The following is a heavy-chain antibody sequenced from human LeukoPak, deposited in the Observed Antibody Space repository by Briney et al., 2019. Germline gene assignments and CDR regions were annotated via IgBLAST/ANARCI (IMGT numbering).Heavy chain of an antibody. Sequence: GSPKPPRATLGFNRSRNYMGLVPQAPGKGLGWVSVIYSGGSTYYADSVKGRFTISRDNSKNTLYLQMNSLRAEDTAVYYCARGGVVSTSYWGQGALVTVSS. CDR2: IYSGGST. D-gene: IGHD5/OR15-5a*01. CDR3: ARGGVVSTSY. CDR1: GFNRSRNY. V-gene: IGHV3-53*01. J-gene: IGHJ4*02.